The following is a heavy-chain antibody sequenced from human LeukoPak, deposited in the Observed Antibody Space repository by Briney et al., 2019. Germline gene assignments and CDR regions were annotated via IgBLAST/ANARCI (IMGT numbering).Heavy chain of an antibody. D-gene: IGHD2-2*01. CDR2: ISAYNGNT. J-gene: IGHJ5*02. CDR3: ARELRWEYCSSTSCSSTNWFDP. Sequence: ASVTVSCKASGYSFTSYGISWVRQAPGQGLEWMGWISAYNGNTNYAQKLQGRVTLTTDTSTSAAYMELRSLRSDDTAVYYCARELRWEYCSSTSCSSTNWFDPWGQGALVTVSS. CDR1: GYSFTSYG. V-gene: IGHV1-18*01.